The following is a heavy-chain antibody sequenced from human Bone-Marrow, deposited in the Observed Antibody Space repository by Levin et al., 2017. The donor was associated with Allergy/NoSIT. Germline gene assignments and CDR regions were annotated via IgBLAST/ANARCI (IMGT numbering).Heavy chain of an antibody. Sequence: PGESLKISCKGSGYSFTSYWIGWVRQMPGKGLEWMGIIYPGDSDTRYSPSFQGQVTISADKSISTAYLQWSSLKASDTAMYYCARQGGGDCYSSRPCAFDIWGQGTMVTVSS. CDR1: GYSFTSYW. CDR2: IYPGDSDT. V-gene: IGHV5-51*01. CDR3: ARQGGGDCYSSRPCAFDI. D-gene: IGHD2-21*02. J-gene: IGHJ3*02.